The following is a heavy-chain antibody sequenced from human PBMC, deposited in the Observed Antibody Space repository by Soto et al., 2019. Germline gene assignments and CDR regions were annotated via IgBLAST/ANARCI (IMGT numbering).Heavy chain of an antibody. V-gene: IGHV3-23*01. CDR3: AKDTSGSSSWTNWFDP. J-gene: IGHJ5*02. D-gene: IGHD6-13*01. CDR1: GFTFSSYA. CDR2: ISGSGGST. Sequence: PGGSLRLSCAASGFTFSSYAMSWVRQAPGKGLEWVSAISGSGGSTYYADSVKGRFTISRDNSKNTLYLQMNSLRAEDTAVYYCAKDTSGSSSWTNWFDPWGQGTLVTVSS.